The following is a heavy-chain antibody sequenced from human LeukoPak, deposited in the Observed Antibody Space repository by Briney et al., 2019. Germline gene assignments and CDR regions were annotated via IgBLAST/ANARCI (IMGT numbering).Heavy chain of an antibody. CDR3: ARDPGWFDP. V-gene: IGHV1-69*04. Sequence: LVKVSCKASGGTFSSYAISWVRQAPGQGLEWMGRIIPILGIANYAQKFQGRVTITADKSTSTAYMELSSLRSEDTAVYYCARDPGWFDPWGQGTLVTVSS. J-gene: IGHJ5*02. CDR2: IIPILGIA. CDR1: GGTFSSYA.